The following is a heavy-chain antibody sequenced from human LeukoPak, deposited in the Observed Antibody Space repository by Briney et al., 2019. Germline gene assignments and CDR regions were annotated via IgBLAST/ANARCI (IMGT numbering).Heavy chain of an antibody. D-gene: IGHD6-19*01. CDR1: GFTFSSYA. CDR3: ARVAVAGGKSFDY. V-gene: IGHV3-30-3*01. Sequence: PGRSLRLSCAASGFTFSSYAMHWVRQAPGKGLEWVAVISYDGSNKYYADSVKGRFTISRDNSKNTLYLQMNSLRAEDTAVYYCARVAVAGGKSFDYWGQGTLVTVSS. J-gene: IGHJ4*02. CDR2: ISYDGSNK.